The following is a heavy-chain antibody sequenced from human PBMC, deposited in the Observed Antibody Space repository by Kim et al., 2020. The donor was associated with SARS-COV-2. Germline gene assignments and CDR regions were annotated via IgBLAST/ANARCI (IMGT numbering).Heavy chain of an antibody. J-gene: IGHJ5*02. V-gene: IGHV3-48*02. CDR3: ARGVIAAIRNYFDP. Sequence: ADSVKGRFTISRDNAKNSLYLQMNSLRDEDTAVYYCARGVIAAIRNYFDPWGQGTLVTVSS. D-gene: IGHD2-15*01.